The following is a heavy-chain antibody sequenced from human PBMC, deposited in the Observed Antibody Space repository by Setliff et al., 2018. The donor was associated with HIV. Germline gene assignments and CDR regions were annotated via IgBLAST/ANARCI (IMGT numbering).Heavy chain of an antibody. CDR2: IYTSGST. Sequence: SETLSLTCTVSGGSISNYYWSWIRQPPGKGLEWIGYIYTSGSTNYNPSLKSRVTISVDTSKNQFSLKLSSVTAADTAVYYCARESGSAYYYYYMDVWGKGTTVTVSS. CDR3: ARESGSAYYYYYMDV. J-gene: IGHJ6*03. D-gene: IGHD1-26*01. CDR1: GGSISNYY. V-gene: IGHV4-4*09.